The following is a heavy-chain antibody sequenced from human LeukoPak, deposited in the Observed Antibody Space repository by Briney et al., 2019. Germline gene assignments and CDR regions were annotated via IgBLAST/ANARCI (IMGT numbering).Heavy chain of an antibody. CDR3: VIFIMGTTTTDS. Sequence: SETLSLTCTVSGGSISSSSYYWGWIRQPPGKGLEWIGSIYYSGSTYYNPSLKSRVTISVDTSKNQFSLNLSSVTDTAVYYCVIFIMGTTTTDSWGQGTLVTVSS. V-gene: IGHV4-39*01. CDR1: GGSISSSSYY. CDR2: IYYSGST. D-gene: IGHD1-26*01. J-gene: IGHJ4*02.